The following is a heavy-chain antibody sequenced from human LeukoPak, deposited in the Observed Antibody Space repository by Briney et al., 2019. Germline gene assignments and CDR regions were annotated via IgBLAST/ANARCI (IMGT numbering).Heavy chain of an antibody. D-gene: IGHD3-9*01. V-gene: IGHV4-31*03. CDR1: GGSISSGGYY. CDR2: IYYSGST. Sequence: SETLSLTCTVSGGSISSGGYYWSWIRQHPGEGLEWIAYIYYSGSTIYNPSLQSRVTISVDTSKNQFSLKLSSVTAADTAVYYCARYGGRILTGYYTQYFDYWGQGTLVTVSS. CDR3: ARYGGRILTGYYTQYFDY. J-gene: IGHJ4*02.